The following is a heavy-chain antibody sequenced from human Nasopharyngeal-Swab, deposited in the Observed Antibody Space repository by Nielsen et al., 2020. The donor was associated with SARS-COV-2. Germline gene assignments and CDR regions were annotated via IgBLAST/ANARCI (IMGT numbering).Heavy chain of an antibody. CDR2: IHHRGST. V-gene: IGHV4-4*02. D-gene: IGHD2-21*02. Sequence: SETLSLTCAVSGGSIVNANWWNWVRQPPGKWLEWIEEIHHRGSTNYNPSLKSRVTMSVDKSKNQFSLSLTSVTAADTAVYYCARLFEGDFRALDYWGQGALVTVSS. CDR3: ARLFEGDFRALDY. CDR1: GGSIVNANW. J-gene: IGHJ4*02.